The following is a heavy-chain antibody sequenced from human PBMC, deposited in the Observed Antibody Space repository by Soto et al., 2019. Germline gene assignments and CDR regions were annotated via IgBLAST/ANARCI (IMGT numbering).Heavy chain of an antibody. D-gene: IGHD3-10*01. CDR3: AREYYYGSGSYYNWFDP. J-gene: IGHJ5*02. V-gene: IGHV1-69*06. CDR1: GGTFSSYA. Sequence: ASVKVSCKASGGTFSSYAISWVRQAPGQGLEWMGGIIPIFGTANYAQKFQGRVTITADKSTSTAYMELSSLRSEDTAVYYCAREYYYGSGSYYNWFDPWGQGTLVTVSS. CDR2: IIPIFGTA.